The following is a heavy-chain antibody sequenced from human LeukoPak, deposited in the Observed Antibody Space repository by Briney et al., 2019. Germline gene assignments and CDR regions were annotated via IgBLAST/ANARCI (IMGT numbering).Heavy chain of an antibody. CDR2: ISSSSRYI. J-gene: IGHJ4*02. CDR1: GFTFSSYS. Sequence: GGSLRLSCAASGFTFSSYSMNWVRQAPGKGLEWVSSISSSSRYIYYADSVKGRFTISRDNAKNSLYLQMNSLRAEDTAVYYCARGGSDILTQHDYWGQGTLVTVSS. CDR3: ARGGSDILTQHDY. V-gene: IGHV3-21*01. D-gene: IGHD3-9*01.